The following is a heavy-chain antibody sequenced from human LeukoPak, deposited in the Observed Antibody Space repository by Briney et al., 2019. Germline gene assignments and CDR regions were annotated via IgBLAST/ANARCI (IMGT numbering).Heavy chain of an antibody. J-gene: IGHJ6*04. Sequence: GGSLRLSCAASGFTFRKYNMNWVRQAPGKGLEWVSAISSGSSYIYYADSVKGRFTISRVNAKNSLYLQMNSLRAEDTAVYYCAELGITMIGGVWGKGTTVTISS. CDR3: AELGITMIGGV. CDR2: ISSGSSYI. V-gene: IGHV3-21*01. CDR1: GFTFRKYN. D-gene: IGHD3-10*02.